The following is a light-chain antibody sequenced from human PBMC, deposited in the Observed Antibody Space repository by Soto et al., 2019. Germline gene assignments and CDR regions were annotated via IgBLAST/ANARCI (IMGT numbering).Light chain of an antibody. Sequence: EVVLTQSPGTLSLSPGEGATLSCRASQSVVTSYLAWYQQKYGQSPRLLIYGALYRAPGIPDRFSGSGSGTDFTLSISRLEPEGFAVYYCQQWSKGPSLTFGGGTKVDIK. CDR1: QSVVTSY. CDR2: GAL. V-gene: IGKV3D-20*02. CDR3: QQWSKGPSLT. J-gene: IGKJ4*01.